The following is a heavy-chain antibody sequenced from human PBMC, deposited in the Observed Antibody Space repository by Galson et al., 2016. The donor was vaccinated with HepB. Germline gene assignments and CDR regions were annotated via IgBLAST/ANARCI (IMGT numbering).Heavy chain of an antibody. Sequence: SETLSLTCAVFGGSFSGYFWTWIRQSPGVGLEWIGEMSHSGSANYNPSLKSRVTLSIDTSKNHFFLNRTPVTAADTGVYYCARAWRQWLVPWGQGALVTVSS. V-gene: IGHV4-34*01. D-gene: IGHD6-19*01. CDR1: GGSFSGYF. CDR3: ARAWRQWLVP. J-gene: IGHJ4*02. CDR2: MSHSGSA.